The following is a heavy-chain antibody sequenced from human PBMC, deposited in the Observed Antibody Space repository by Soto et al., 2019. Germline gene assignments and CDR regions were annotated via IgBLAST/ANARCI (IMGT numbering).Heavy chain of an antibody. CDR1: GFTFTSSV. CDR2: IVVGSGNT. V-gene: IGHV1-58*01. D-gene: IGHD2-15*01. CDR3: AAGTHCSGGSCYPRDFDY. Sequence: SGKVSCKASGFTFTSSVVQWVRQARGQRLEWIGWIVVGSGNTNYAQKFQERVTITRDMSTSTAYMELSSLRSEDTAVYYCAAGTHCSGGSCYPRDFDYWGQGTLVTVSS. J-gene: IGHJ4*02.